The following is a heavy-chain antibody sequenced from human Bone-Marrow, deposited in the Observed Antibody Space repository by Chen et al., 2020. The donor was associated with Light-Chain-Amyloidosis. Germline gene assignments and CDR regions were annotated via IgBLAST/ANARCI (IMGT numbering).Heavy chain of an antibody. D-gene: IGHD2-2*01. CDR1: GYTFTSYD. Sequence: QVQLVQSGAEVKKPGASVKVSCKASGYTFTSYDINWVRQATGQGLEWMGWMNPNSGNTGYAQKFQGRVTMTRNTSISTAYMELSSLRSEDTAVYYCARGRRSKGYCSSTSCNYDAYYYGMDVWGQGTTVTVSS. V-gene: IGHV1-8*01. CDR2: MNPNSGNT. J-gene: IGHJ6*02. CDR3: ARGRRSKGYCSSTSCNYDAYYYGMDV.